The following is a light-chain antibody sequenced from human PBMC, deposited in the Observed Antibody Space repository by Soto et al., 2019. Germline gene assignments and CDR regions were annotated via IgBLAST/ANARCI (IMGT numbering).Light chain of an antibody. Sequence: QSALTQPASVSGSPGQSITISCTGTSSDVGGYNYVSWYQQHPGKAPKLMIYEVTNRPSGVSNRFSGSKSGNTAALTISGRQAEDEADYYCSSDTSGIKVFGGGTKLTVL. V-gene: IGLV2-14*01. CDR3: SSDTSGIKV. CDR1: SSDVGGYNY. CDR2: EVT. J-gene: IGLJ2*01.